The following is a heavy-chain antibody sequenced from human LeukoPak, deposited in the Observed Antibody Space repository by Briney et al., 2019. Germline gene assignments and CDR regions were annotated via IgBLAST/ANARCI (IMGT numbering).Heavy chain of an antibody. CDR2: INPNSGGT. CDR3: AVAPHRYCPTL. D-gene: IGHD2-8*01. V-gene: IGHV1-2*02. CDR1: GYTFTGYY. Sequence: GASVKVSCKASGYTFTGYYMHWVRPAPGQGLAWMGWINPNSGGTNYAQKFQGRVTMTRDTSISTAYMELSRLRSDDTAVYYCAVAPHRYCPTLWGQGTLVTVSS. J-gene: IGHJ4*02.